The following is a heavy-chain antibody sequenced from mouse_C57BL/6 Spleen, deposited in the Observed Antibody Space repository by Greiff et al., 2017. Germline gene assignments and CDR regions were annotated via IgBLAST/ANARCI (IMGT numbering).Heavy chain of an antibody. CDR2: IRNKANGYTT. Sequence: EVKVEESGGGLVQPGGSLSLSCAASGFTFTDYYMRWVRQPPGKALEWLGFIRNKANGYTTEYSASVKGRFTISRDNSQSILYLQMNALRAEDSATYYGARLDSSGSWFAYWGQGTLITVSA. CDR1: GFTFTDYY. D-gene: IGHD3-2*02. J-gene: IGHJ3*01. V-gene: IGHV7-3*01. CDR3: ARLDSSGSWFAY.